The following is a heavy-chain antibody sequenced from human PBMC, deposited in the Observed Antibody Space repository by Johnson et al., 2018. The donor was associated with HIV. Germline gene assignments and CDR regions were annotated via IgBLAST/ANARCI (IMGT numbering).Heavy chain of an antibody. Sequence: QLVESGGDLIKPGGSLRLSCAVSNFTFKDFYMSWIRQAPGKGLEWLSYISGTAGDTYYPGSVKGRFTISRENAKNSLYLQMNSLRAGDTAVYYCARANDLSAFDIWGQGTMVTVSS. V-gene: IGHV3-11*06. CDR1: NFTFKDFY. CDR3: ARANDLSAFDI. CDR2: ISGTAGDT. D-gene: IGHD1-1*01. J-gene: IGHJ3*02.